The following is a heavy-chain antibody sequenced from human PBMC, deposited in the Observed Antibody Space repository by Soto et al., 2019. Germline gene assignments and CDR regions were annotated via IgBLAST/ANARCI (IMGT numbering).Heavy chain of an antibody. J-gene: IGHJ4*02. V-gene: IGHV6-1*01. D-gene: IGHD6-13*01. CDR3: ARDDPHFAGFDH. CDR1: GDSVSSSSAA. CDR2: TYYRSKWYN. Sequence: LSLTCAISGDSVSSSSAAWNWIRQSPSRGLEWLGRTYYRSKWYNDYAVSVKGRITVTPDTSQNQVSLQLNSVTPGDTAVYYCARDDPHFAGFDHWGQGTLVTVSS.